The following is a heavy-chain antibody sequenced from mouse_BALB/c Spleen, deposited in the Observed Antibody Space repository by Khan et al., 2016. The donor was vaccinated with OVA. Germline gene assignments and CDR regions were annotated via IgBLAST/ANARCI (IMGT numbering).Heavy chain of an antibody. D-gene: IGHD1-1*01. CDR3: ARGNYYGYYFDY. J-gene: IGHJ2*01. CDR2: ISYSGGT. CDR1: GYSITSGYA. V-gene: IGHV3-2*02. Sequence: VQLKQSGPGLVKPSQSLSLTCTVTGYSITSGYAWNWIRQFPGNKLEWMGYISYSGGTSYNPSLKSRISITLDTSKNQFFLQLNSVTTEDTATYYCARGNYYGYYFDYWGQGTPLTVSS.